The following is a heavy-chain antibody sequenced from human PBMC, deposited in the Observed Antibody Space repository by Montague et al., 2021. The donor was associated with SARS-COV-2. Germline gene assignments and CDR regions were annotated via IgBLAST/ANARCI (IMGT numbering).Heavy chain of an antibody. J-gene: IGHJ4*02. D-gene: IGHD1-26*01. Sequence: SETLSLTCAVSGVSFSGYYWSWIRQAPGKGLEWIGEINHSGRTNYNPSLKSRVTISIDTSKNHFSLKVNSVTAADTAVYYCARVPDSGTYWSGDYWGQGTLVTVSS. CDR2: INHSGRT. CDR3: ARVPDSGTYWSGDY. CDR1: GVSFSGYY. V-gene: IGHV4-34*01.